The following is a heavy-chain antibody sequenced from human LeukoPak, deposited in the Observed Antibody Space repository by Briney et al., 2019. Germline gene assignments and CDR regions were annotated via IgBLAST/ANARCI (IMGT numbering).Heavy chain of an antibody. V-gene: IGHV4-38-2*02. CDR3: ASSPWYYDFWSGYFRYWFDP. D-gene: IGHD3-3*01. CDR1: GYSISSGYY. Sequence: SETLSLTCTVSGYSISSGYYWGWIRQPPGKGLEWIGSIYHSGSTYYNPSLKSRVTISVDTSKNQFSLKLSSVTAADTAVYYCASSPWYYDFWSGYFRYWFDPWGQGTLVTVSS. CDR2: IYHSGST. J-gene: IGHJ5*02.